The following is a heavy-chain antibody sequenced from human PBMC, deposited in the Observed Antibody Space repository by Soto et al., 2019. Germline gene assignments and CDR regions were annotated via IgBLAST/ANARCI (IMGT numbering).Heavy chain of an antibody. J-gene: IGHJ6*02. V-gene: IGHV1-69*13. CDR3: ARGYCSGGNCYSGMDV. CDR2: IIPISGTT. D-gene: IGHD2-15*01. CDR1: GGTFSTHA. Sequence: VKVSCKASGGTFSTHAIIWVRQAPGHGLEWMGGIIPISGTTYYTQKFQGRVTITADEPTSTAFMELSSLKSEDTAVFYCARGYCSGGNCYSGMDVWGQGTMVTVSS.